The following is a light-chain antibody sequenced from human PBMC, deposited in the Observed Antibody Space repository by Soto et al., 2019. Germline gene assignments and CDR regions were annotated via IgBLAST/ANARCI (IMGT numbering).Light chain of an antibody. J-gene: IGKJ4*01. CDR3: QQYDVWPALT. CDR1: QSVSSN. V-gene: IGKV3-15*01. Sequence: EKALTQSPVTLSLSPGERATLSCRASQSVSSNLAWYQQRPGQAPRLLIYGASTRARGVPDRFSGSGSGTEFILTISSLQSEDSAVYYCQQYDVWPALTFGGGTEVDIK. CDR2: GAS.